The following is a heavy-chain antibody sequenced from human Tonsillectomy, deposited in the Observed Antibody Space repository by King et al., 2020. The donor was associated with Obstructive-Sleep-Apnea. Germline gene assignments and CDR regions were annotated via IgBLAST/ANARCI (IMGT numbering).Heavy chain of an antibody. V-gene: IGHV5-51*01. CDR1: GYIFTGYW. J-gene: IGHJ1*01. CDR3: AIDLTATAQYFQH. CDR2: IYPGNSDT. Sequence: VQLVESGAEVKKPGESLKISCKGSGYIFTGYWIGWVRQMPGKGLEWMGIIYPGNSDTRYSPSFQGQVTISADKSISTAYLQWSSLRASDTAMYYCAIDLTATAQYFQHWGQGTLVTVSS. D-gene: IGHD2-21*02.